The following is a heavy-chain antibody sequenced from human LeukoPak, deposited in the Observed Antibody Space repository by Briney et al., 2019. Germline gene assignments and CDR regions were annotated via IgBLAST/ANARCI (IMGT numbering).Heavy chain of an antibody. Sequence: GGSLRLSCAASGFTFSTYSMNWVRQAPGKGLEWVSALSGSGGTTYYADSVEGRFTISRDNSKSTLYLQMNSLRAEDTAVYYCAKLGGNWLYYFDYWGQGTLVTVSA. CDR2: LSGSGGTT. J-gene: IGHJ4*02. V-gene: IGHV3-23*01. CDR3: AKLGGNWLYYFDY. D-gene: IGHD4-23*01. CDR1: GFTFSTYS.